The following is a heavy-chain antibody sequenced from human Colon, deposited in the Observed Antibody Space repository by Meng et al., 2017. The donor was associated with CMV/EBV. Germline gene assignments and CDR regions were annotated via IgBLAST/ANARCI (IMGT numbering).Heavy chain of an antibody. CDR2: ISSLSNDI. CDR3: ARGSRFGRNLSNLQTFWYFDL. Sequence: GESLKISCEASGFTFSSSTMNWVRQAPGKGLEWVSSISSLSNDIYYSDTVKGRFTISRDNAKNSLYLEMNSLGAEDTAVYFCARGSRFGRNLSNLQTFWYFDLWGRGTLVTVSS. CDR1: GFTFSSST. V-gene: IGHV3-21*01. D-gene: IGHD3-10*01. J-gene: IGHJ2*01.